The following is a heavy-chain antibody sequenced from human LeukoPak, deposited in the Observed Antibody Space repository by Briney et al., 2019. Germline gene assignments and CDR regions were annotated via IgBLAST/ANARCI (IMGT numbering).Heavy chain of an antibody. CDR3: ASPIAAAGGFDP. CDR2: ISYDGSNK. CDR1: GFTFSSYA. J-gene: IGHJ5*02. Sequence: GGSLRLSCAASGFTFSSYAMHWVRQAPGKGLERVAVISYDGSNKYYADSVKGRFTISRDNSKNTLYLQMNSLRAEDTAVYYCASPIAAAGGFDPWGQGTLVTVSS. V-gene: IGHV3-30*04. D-gene: IGHD6-13*01.